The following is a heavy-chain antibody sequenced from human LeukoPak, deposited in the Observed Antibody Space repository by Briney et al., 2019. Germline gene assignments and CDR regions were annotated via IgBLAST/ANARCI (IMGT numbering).Heavy chain of an antibody. CDR2: ISGSGGST. CDR3: ARAQRGGNSMAGFDY. Sequence: PGGSLRLSCAASGFTFSSYAMSWVRQAPGKGLEWVSAISGSGGSTYYADSVKGRFTISRDNSKNTLYLQMNSLRAEDTAVYYCARAQRGGNSMAGFDYWGQGTLVTVSS. V-gene: IGHV3-23*01. D-gene: IGHD4-23*01. CDR1: GFTFSSYA. J-gene: IGHJ4*02.